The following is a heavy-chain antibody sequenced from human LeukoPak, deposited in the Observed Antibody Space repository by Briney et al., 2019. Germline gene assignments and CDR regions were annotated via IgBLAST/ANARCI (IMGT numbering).Heavy chain of an antibody. CDR1: GFTFSSYG. CDR3: AKVRFRYYYGSGSLWDY. V-gene: IGHV3-30*18. Sequence: QAGGSLRLSCAASGFTFSSYGMHWVRQAPGKGLEWVAVMSYDGSNKYYADSVKGRFTISRDNSKNTLYLQMNSLRAEDTAVYYCAKVRFRYYYGSGSLWDYWGQGTLVTVSS. J-gene: IGHJ4*02. CDR2: MSYDGSNK. D-gene: IGHD3-10*01.